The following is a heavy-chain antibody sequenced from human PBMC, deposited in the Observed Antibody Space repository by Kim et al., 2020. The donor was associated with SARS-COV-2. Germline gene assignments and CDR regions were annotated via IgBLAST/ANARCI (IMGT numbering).Heavy chain of an antibody. CDR3: ARGTDYYGSGSYQPFDY. D-gene: IGHD3-10*01. V-gene: IGHV4-4*02. CDR2: IYHSGST. J-gene: IGHJ4*02. Sequence: SETLSLTCAVSGGSISSSNWWSWVRQPPGKGLEWIGEIYHSGSTNYNPSLKSLVTISVDKSKNPFSLKMSSVTAADTAVYYCARGTDYYGSGSYQPFDYWGQGTLVTVSS. CDR1: GGSISSSNW.